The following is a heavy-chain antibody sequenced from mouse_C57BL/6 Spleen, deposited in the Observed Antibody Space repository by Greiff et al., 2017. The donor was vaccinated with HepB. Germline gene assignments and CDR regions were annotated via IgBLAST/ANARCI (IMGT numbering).Heavy chain of an antibody. D-gene: IGHD1-1*01. Sequence: EVQLQQSGPELVKPGASVKMSCKASGYTFTDYNMHWVKQSHGKSLEWIGYINPNNGGTSYNQKFKGKATLTVNKSSSTAYMELRSLTSEDSAVYYCARSGGSSLYYAMDYWGQGTSVTVSS. CDR3: ARSGGSSLYYAMDY. CDR2: INPNNGGT. V-gene: IGHV1-22*01. CDR1: GYTFTDYN. J-gene: IGHJ4*01.